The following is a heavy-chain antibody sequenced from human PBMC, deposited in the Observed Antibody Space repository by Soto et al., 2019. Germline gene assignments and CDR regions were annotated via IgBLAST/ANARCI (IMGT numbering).Heavy chain of an antibody. CDR3: ARQLPISDSKYYYYGMDV. D-gene: IGHD2-21*01. CDR1: GYSFTSYW. Sequence: PRESLKISCKGSGYSFTSYWIGWVRQMPGKGLEWMGIIYPGDSDTRYSPSFRGQVTFSADKSISTAYLHWSSLKASDTAMYYCARQLPISDSKYYYYGMDVWGQGTTVTVSS. J-gene: IGHJ6*02. CDR2: IYPGDSDT. V-gene: IGHV5-51*01.